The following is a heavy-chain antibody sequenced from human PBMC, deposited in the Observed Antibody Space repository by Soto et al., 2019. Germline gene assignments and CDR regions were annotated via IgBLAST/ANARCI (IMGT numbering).Heavy chain of an antibody. D-gene: IGHD6-19*01. CDR3: ARILFGRSVAGGYFYMDV. V-gene: IGHV2-26*01. J-gene: IGHJ6*03. CDR2: IFSNDEK. CDR1: GFSLSNGKVG. Sequence: HVTLKESGPVLVKPTETLTLTCTVSGFSLSNGKVGVSWIRQPPGKAREWLAHIFSNDEKSYRTSLKSRLTISEDTSKSKVVLTMNNVDPVDTATYYCARILFGRSVAGGYFYMDVWGKGTTVTVSS.